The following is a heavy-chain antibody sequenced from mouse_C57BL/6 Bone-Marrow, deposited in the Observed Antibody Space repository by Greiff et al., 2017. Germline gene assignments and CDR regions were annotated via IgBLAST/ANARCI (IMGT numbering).Heavy chain of an antibody. CDR3: ASPRTDD. Sequence: EVQVVESGGDLVKPGGSLKLSCAASGFTFSSYGMSWVRQTPDKRLEWVATISSGGSYTYYPDSVKGRFTISRDNATNTLYLQMSSLKSEDTAMYYCASPRTDDWGEGTTLTASS. CDR2: ISSGGSYT. CDR1: GFTFSSYG. D-gene: IGHD2-14*01. V-gene: IGHV5-6*01. J-gene: IGHJ2*01.